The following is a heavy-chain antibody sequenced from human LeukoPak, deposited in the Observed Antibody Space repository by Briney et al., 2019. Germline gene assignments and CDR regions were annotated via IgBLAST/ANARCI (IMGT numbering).Heavy chain of an antibody. D-gene: IGHD6-13*01. Sequence: SETLSLTCTVSGGSISNYYWSWIRQPPGKGLEWIGYIYYSGSTKYNPSLKSRVTISVDTSKKQFSLKLSSVTAADTAVYYCARGVAAAAIYFDSWGQGTLVTVSS. CDR3: ARGVAAAAIYFDS. J-gene: IGHJ4*02. CDR2: IYYSGST. CDR1: GGSISNYY. V-gene: IGHV4-59*12.